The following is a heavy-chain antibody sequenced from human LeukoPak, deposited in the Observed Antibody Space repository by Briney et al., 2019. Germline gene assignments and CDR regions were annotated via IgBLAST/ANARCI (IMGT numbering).Heavy chain of an antibody. J-gene: IGHJ4*02. CDR2: ISGSGGST. CDR1: GFTFSSYP. Sequence: PGVSLSLPRAASGFTFSSYPLSWVRQAPAKGLEWVSAISGSGGSTYYADSVKGRFTISRDNSKNTLYLQMNSLRAEYTAVYYCAPGRLWEFDYWGQGTLVTVSS. D-gene: IGHD1-26*01. CDR3: APGRLWEFDY. V-gene: IGHV3-23*01.